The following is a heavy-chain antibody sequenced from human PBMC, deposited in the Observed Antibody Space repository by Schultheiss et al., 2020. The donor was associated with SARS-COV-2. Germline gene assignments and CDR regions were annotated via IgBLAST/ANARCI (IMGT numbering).Heavy chain of an antibody. CDR2: ITTSSSNI. Sequence: GSLKISCAASGFTFTSYSMNWVRQAPGKGLEWISYITTSSSNIHYADSVNGRFTISRDNAKNSLYLQMNSLRDEDTAIYYCARDTTALFSGAWHAFDTWGQGTMVTVSS. V-gene: IGHV3-48*02. CDR3: ARDTTALFSGAWHAFDT. J-gene: IGHJ3*02. CDR1: GFTFTSYS. D-gene: IGHD5-18*01.